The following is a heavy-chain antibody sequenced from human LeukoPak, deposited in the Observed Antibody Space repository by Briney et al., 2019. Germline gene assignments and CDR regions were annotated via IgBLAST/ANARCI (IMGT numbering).Heavy chain of an antibody. CDR1: GGSISSSSYY. V-gene: IGHV4-39*01. Sequence: SETLSLTCTVSGGSISSSSYYWGWIRQPPGKGLEWIGSIYYSGSTYYNPSLKSRVTISVDTSKNQFSLKLSSVTAADTAVYYCARQEALSSGPGGTNYWGQGTLVTVYS. CDR2: IYYSGST. D-gene: IGHD6-19*01. J-gene: IGHJ4*02. CDR3: ARQEALSSGPGGTNY.